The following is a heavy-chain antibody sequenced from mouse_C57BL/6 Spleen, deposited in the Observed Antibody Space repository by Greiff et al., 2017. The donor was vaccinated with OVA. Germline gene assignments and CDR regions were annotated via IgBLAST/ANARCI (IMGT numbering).Heavy chain of an antibody. V-gene: IGHV1-4*01. CDR3: AMGRVERDYYAMDY. CDR2: INPSSGYT. Sequence: QVQLKESGAELARPGASVKMSCKASGYTFTSYTMHWVKQRPGQGLEWIGYINPSSGYTKYNQKFKDKATLTADKSSSTAYMQLSSLTSEDSAVYYCAMGRVERDYYAMDYWGQGTSVTVSS. D-gene: IGHD1-1*01. CDR1: GYTFTSYT. J-gene: IGHJ4*01.